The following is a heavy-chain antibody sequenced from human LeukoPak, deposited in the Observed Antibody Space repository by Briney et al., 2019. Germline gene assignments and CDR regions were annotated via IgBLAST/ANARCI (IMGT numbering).Heavy chain of an antibody. CDR1: GFTFSSYA. V-gene: IGHV3-21*01. D-gene: IGHD2-21*01. CDR3: ARGGDNSASTNWFDP. Sequence: GGSLRLSCAASGFTFSSYAMSWVRQAPGKGLEWVSSISTSSSYIYYADSVKGRFTISRDNAKKSVYLQMNSLRAEDTAVYYCARGGDNSASTNWFDPWGQGTPVIVSS. J-gene: IGHJ5*02. CDR2: ISTSSSYI.